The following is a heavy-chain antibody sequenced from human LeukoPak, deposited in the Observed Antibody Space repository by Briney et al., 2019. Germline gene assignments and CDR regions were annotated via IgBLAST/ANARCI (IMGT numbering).Heavy chain of an antibody. J-gene: IGHJ4*02. CDR2: IYYSGST. D-gene: IGHD1-26*01. Sequence: SETLSLTCTVFDGAIRSYYWSWLRQPPGKGLEWIGYIYYSGSTIYNPCLKNRVTISVYPSKNVFSLKLRSVTAADTAVYYCASGAYYYFDFWGQGTLVTVSS. CDR1: DGAIRSYY. CDR3: ASGAYYYFDF. V-gene: IGHV4-59*08.